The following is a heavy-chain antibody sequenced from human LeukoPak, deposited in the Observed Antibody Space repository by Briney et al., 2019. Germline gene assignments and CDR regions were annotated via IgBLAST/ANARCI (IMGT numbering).Heavy chain of an antibody. CDR1: GFTFSSYG. D-gene: IGHD3-22*01. Sequence: GGTLRLSCAASGFTFSSYGMSWVRQAPGKGLEWVSAISGSGGSTYYADSVKGRFTISRDNSKNTLYLQMNSLRAEDTAVYYCAKDEYYYDSGNFDYWGQGTLVTVSS. V-gene: IGHV3-23*01. CDR2: ISGSGGST. CDR3: AKDEYYYDSGNFDY. J-gene: IGHJ4*02.